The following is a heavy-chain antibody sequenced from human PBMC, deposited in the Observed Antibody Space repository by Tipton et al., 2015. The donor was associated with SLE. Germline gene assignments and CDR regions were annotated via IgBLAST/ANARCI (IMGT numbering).Heavy chain of an antibody. Sequence: TLSLTCTVSGFSISSGYYWGWIRQPPGKGLEWIGSIYHSGNTYYNPSLKSRVNMSIDTSRNEVFLRLSSVTAADTAVYYCARRLRSESLYGALDIWGQGAMVTVSS. J-gene: IGHJ3*02. CDR1: GFSISSGYY. CDR3: ARRLRSESLYGALDI. V-gene: IGHV4-38-2*02. CDR2: IYHSGNT. D-gene: IGHD3-16*02.